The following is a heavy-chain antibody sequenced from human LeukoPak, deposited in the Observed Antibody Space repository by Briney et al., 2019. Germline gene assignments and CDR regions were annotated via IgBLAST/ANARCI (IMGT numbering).Heavy chain of an antibody. CDR2: IYSGGST. Sequence: GGSLRLSCAASGFTVSRNYMSWVRQAPGKGLEWVSVIYSGGSTYYADSVKGRFTISRDNSKNTLYLQMNSVRAEDTAVYYCVIPGYDSFDIWGQGTMVTVSS. CDR1: GFTVSRNY. D-gene: IGHD1-14*01. V-gene: IGHV3-66*02. CDR3: VIPGYDSFDI. J-gene: IGHJ3*02.